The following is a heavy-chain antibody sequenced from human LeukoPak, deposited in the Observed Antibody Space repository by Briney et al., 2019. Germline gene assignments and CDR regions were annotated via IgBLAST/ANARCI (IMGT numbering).Heavy chain of an antibody. V-gene: IGHV4-34*01. D-gene: IGHD2-21*02. CDR3: ARLPPSDAQSADY. CDR1: GGSFSGYY. J-gene: IGHJ4*02. Sequence: SETLSLTCAVYGGSFSGYYWSWIRQPPGKELEWIGEINHSGSTNYNPSLKSRVTISVDTSKNQFSLKLSSVTAADTAVYYCARLPPSDAQSADYWGQGTLVTVSS. CDR2: INHSGST.